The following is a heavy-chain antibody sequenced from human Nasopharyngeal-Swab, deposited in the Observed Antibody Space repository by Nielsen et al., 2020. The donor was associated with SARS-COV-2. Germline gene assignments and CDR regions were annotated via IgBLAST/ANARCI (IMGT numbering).Heavy chain of an antibody. Sequence: GGSLRLSCAASGFTFHNYNFNWVRQAPGKGLEWVSSISSSSSYIYYAVSVKGRFTISRDNAKNSLYLQMNSLRAEDTAVYYCARDGLDYDFWSAYFMDVWGQGTTVTVSS. CDR3: ARDGLDYDFWSAYFMDV. D-gene: IGHD3-3*01. V-gene: IGHV3-21*01. J-gene: IGHJ6*02. CDR1: GFTFHNYN. CDR2: ISSSSSYI.